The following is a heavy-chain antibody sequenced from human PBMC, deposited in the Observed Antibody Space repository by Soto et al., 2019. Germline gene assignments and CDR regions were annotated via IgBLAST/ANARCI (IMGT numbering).Heavy chain of an antibody. V-gene: IGHV1-8*01. D-gene: IGHD3-3*01. CDR3: ARVRFYYYYYYYMDV. J-gene: IGHJ6*03. CDR2: MNPNSGNT. CDR1: GYTFTSYD. Sequence: ASVKVSCKASGYTFTSYDINWVRQATGQGLEWKGWMNPNSGNTGYAQKLQGRVTMTRNTSISTAYMELSSLRSEDTAVYYCARVRFYYYYYYYMDVWGKGTTVTVSS.